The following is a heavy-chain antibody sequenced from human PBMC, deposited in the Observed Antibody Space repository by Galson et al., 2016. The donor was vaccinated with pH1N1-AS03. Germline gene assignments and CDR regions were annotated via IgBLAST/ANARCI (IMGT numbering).Heavy chain of an antibody. J-gene: IGHJ4*02. V-gene: IGHV3-23*01. CDR1: GFTFNNYA. D-gene: IGHD3-22*01. CDR3: AKVPYSYDKSVFNS. Sequence: SLRLSCATSGFTFNNYAMNWVRQAPGKGLEWVSTISGNGASTYYGDSVRGRFTISRDNSKSKLYLQMNSLRAEDTAIYYCAKVPYSYDKSVFNSWGQGTLVTVSS. CDR2: ISGNGAST.